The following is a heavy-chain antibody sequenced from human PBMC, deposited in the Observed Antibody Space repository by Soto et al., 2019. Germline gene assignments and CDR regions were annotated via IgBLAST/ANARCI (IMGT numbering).Heavy chain of an antibody. CDR3: ARALYYDSSGYCVWYFDL. V-gene: IGHV3-21*01. CDR2: ISSSSSYI. CDR1: GFTFSSYS. J-gene: IGHJ2*01. D-gene: IGHD3-22*01. Sequence: EVQLVESGGGLVKPGGSLRLSCAASGFTFSSYSMNWVRQAPGKGLEWVSSISSSSSYIYYADSVKGRFTISRDNAKNSLYLQMNSLRAEDTAVYYCARALYYDSSGYCVWYFDLWGRGTLVTVSS.